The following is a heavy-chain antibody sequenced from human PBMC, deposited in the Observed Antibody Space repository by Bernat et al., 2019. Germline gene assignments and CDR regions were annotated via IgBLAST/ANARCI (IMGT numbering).Heavy chain of an antibody. J-gene: IGHJ4*02. Sequence: QLQLQESGPGLVKPSETLSLTCTVSGGSISSSSYYWGWIRQPPGKGLEWIGSIYYSGSTYYNPSLKSRVTISVDTSKYQFSLKLSSVTAADTAVYYCASGFYDILTGYYNPNNYFDYWGQGTLVTVSS. CDR2: IYYSGST. D-gene: IGHD3-9*01. CDR1: GGSISSSSYY. CDR3: ASGFYDILTGYYNPNNYFDY. V-gene: IGHV4-39*01.